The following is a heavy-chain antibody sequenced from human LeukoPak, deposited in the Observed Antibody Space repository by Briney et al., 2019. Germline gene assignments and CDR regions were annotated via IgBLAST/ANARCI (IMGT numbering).Heavy chain of an antibody. Sequence: GVSLRLSCAASGFTFSSCSMNWVRQAPGKGLEWVSSISSSSSYIYYADSVKGRFTISRDNAKNSLYLQMNSLRAEDTAVYYCARGIAAAGDDYWGQGTLVTVS. CDR1: GFTFSSCS. J-gene: IGHJ4*02. V-gene: IGHV3-21*01. CDR3: ARGIAAAGDDY. CDR2: ISSSSSYI. D-gene: IGHD6-13*01.